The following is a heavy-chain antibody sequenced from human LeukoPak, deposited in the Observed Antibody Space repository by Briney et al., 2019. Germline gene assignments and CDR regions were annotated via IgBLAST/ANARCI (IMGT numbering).Heavy chain of an antibody. CDR2: IHSSGGS. D-gene: IGHD1-26*01. CDR1: GASISNYY. Sequence: KPSETLSLTCTVSGASISNYYWSWIRQTPEKGLEWMGHIHSSGGSSYYPSLKSRLTLSIDTSRNQLSLKLPSVTAADTAVYFCARLGSYHDFWRQGALVTVSS. CDR3: ARLGSYHDF. J-gene: IGHJ4*02. V-gene: IGHV4-4*09.